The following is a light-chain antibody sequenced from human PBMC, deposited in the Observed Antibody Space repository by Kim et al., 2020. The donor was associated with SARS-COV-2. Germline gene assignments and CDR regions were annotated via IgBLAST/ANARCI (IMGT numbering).Light chain of an antibody. Sequence: SYELTQPPSVSVSPGQTASITCSGDKLGDKYACWYQQKPGQSPVLVIYQDSKRPSGIPERFSGSNSGNTATLTISGTQAMDEADYYCQAWDSNTGVFGVG. V-gene: IGLV3-1*01. J-gene: IGLJ2*01. CDR1: KLGDKY. CDR2: QDS. CDR3: QAWDSNTGV.